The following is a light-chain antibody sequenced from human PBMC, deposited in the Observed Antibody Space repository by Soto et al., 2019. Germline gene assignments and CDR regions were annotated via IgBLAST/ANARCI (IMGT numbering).Light chain of an antibody. CDR3: QHYNNRPLT. CDR2: GVS. Sequence: EIVMTQSPATLSVSPGERATLSCRASQSVSSNLAWYQQKPGQAPRLLIYGVSTRATGIPARFSGSGSGTVFTLTISSLQSEDFAVYYCQHYNNRPLTFGGGTKV. V-gene: IGKV3-15*01. CDR1: QSVSSN. J-gene: IGKJ4*01.